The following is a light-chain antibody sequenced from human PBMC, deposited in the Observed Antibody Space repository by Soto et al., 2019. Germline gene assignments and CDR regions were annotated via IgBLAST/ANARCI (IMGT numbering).Light chain of an antibody. J-gene: IGKJ2*01. V-gene: IGKV3-20*01. Sequence: EIVMTQSPGTLSLSPGERATLPCRASQSVSSSYLAWYQQKPGQAPRLLNFAASSRATGIPDRFSGSGAGTDFTLTISGRESEGFTVYFCRQYSGSPYTFGLGTKLEIK. CDR1: QSVSSSY. CDR3: RQYSGSPYT. CDR2: AAS.